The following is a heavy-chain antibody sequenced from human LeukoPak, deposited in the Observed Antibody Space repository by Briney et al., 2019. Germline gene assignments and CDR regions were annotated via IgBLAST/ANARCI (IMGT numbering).Heavy chain of an antibody. CDR1: GGSISSSSYY. D-gene: IGHD3-10*01. V-gene: IGHV4-39*07. Sequence: SETLSLTCTVSGGSISSSSYYWGWIRQPPGKGLEWIGEINHSGSTNCNPSLKSRVTISVDTSKNQFSLKLSSVTAADTAVYYCARVAGRRFGGGRGYYYYMDVWGKGTTVTVSS. CDR2: INHSGST. J-gene: IGHJ6*03. CDR3: ARVAGRRFGGGRGYYYYMDV.